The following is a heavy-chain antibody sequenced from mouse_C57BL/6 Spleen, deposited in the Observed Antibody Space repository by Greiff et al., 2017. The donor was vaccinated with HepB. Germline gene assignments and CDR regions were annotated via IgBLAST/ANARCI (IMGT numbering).Heavy chain of an antibody. CDR1: GYTFTDYE. D-gene: IGHD2-4*01. CDR2: IDPETGGT. CDR3: TREDYDATGPRTSFDY. Sequence: VQLQQSGAELVRPGASVTLSCKASGYTFTDYEMHWVKQTPVHGLEWIGAIDPETGGTAYNQKFKGKAILTADKSSSTAYMELRSLTSEDSAVYYCTREDYDATGPRTSFDYWGQGTTLTVSS. J-gene: IGHJ2*01. V-gene: IGHV1-15*01.